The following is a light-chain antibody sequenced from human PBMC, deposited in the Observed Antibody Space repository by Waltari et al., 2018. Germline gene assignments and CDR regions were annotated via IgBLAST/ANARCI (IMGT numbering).Light chain of an antibody. CDR1: SSDVGGYNF. CDR2: DVT. V-gene: IGLV2-14*01. J-gene: IGLJ1*01. Sequence: QSALTQPASVSGSPGQSITISCTGTSSDVGGYNFVSWYQQHPGKAPKLMIYDVTNRPSGISNRFSGSKSGNTASLTISGLQAEDEADYYCSSYTVITTDYVFGTGTRVTVL. CDR3: SSYTVITTDYV.